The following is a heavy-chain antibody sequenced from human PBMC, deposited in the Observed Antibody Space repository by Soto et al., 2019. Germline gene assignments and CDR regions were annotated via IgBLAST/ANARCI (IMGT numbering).Heavy chain of an antibody. V-gene: IGHV1-69*13. Sequence: SVKVSCKASGGTFSSYAISWVRQAPGQGLEWMGGIIPIFGTANYAQKFQGRVTITADESTSTAYMELSSLRSEDTAVYYCARAQAYCGGDCYSPYYFDYWGQGTLVTVSS. CDR2: IIPIFGTA. CDR1: GGTFSSYA. D-gene: IGHD2-21*02. CDR3: ARAQAYCGGDCYSPYYFDY. J-gene: IGHJ4*02.